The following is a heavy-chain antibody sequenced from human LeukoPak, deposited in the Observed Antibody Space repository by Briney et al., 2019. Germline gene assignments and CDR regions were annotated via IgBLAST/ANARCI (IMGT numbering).Heavy chain of an antibody. Sequence: SETLSLTCAVYGGSFSGYYWNWIRQPPGKGLEWIGEINHSGSTNYNSSLKSRVTISVDTSKNQLSLKLSSVTAADTAVYYCARVVDPGGYYYFYYMDVWGKGTTVTVSS. V-gene: IGHV4-34*01. D-gene: IGHD3-16*01. CDR3: ARVVDPGGYYYFYYMDV. CDR2: INHSGST. J-gene: IGHJ6*03. CDR1: GGSFSGYY.